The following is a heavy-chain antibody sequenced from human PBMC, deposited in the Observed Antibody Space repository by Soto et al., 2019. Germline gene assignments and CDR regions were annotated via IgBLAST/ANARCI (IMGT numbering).Heavy chain of an antibody. CDR3: ARAGIFGVVAAFDY. D-gene: IGHD3-3*01. J-gene: IGHJ4*02. CDR2: IKQDGSEK. V-gene: IGHV3-7*01. Sequence: PGGSLRLSCAASGFTFSSYWMSWVRQAPGKGLEWVANIKQDGSEKYYVDSVKGRFTISRDNAKNSLYLQMNSLRAEDTAVYYCARAGIFGVVAAFDYWGQGTLVTVSS. CDR1: GFTFSSYW.